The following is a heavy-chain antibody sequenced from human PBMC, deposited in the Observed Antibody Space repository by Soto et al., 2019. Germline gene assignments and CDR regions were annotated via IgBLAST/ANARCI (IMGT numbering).Heavy chain of an antibody. CDR2: INSDGSST. J-gene: IGHJ6*02. Sequence: EVQLVESGGGLVQPGGSLRLSCAASGFTFSSYWMHWVRQAPGKGLVWVSRINSDGSSTSYADSVKGRFTISRDNAKNTLYLQMNSLRAEDTAVYYCARAEYRLLTDGMDVWGQGTTVTVSS. D-gene: IGHD1-26*01. CDR1: GFTFSSYW. V-gene: IGHV3-74*01. CDR3: ARAEYRLLTDGMDV.